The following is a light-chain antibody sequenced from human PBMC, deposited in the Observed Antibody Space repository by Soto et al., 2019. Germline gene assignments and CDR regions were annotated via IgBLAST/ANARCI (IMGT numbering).Light chain of an antibody. CDR2: DAS. V-gene: IGKV3-20*01. CDR3: QQYARPPFA. Sequence: ENGLTQSPGTLSLSPGERATLSCRASQRISNSYLAWYQQKPGQAPRLLLYDASSRATGIPDRVSGSGSGTDFTLTISRLEPEDFAVYYCQQYARPPFALGQGTKVDIK. CDR1: QRISNSY. J-gene: IGKJ2*01.